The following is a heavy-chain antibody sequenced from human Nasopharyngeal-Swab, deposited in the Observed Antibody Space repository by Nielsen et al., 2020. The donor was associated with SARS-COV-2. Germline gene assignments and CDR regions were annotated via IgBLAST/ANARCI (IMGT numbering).Heavy chain of an antibody. Sequence: GESLKISCAASGFTFSSYWMSWFRQAPGKGLEWVANIKQDGSEKYYVDSVKGRFTISRDNAKNSLYLQMNSLRAEDTAVYYCARDWGFLEWAFDYWGQGTLVTVSS. V-gene: IGHV3-7*01. D-gene: IGHD3-3*01. CDR3: ARDWGFLEWAFDY. CDR1: GFTFSSYW. CDR2: IKQDGSEK. J-gene: IGHJ4*02.